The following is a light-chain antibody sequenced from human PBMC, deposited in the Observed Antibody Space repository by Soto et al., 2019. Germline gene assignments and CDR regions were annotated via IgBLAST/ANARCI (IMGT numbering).Light chain of an antibody. V-gene: IGLV2-23*01. Sequence: QSALTQPASVSGSPGQSITISCTGTSSDVGSYNPVSWYQQHPGKAPKLMIYEGSNRPSGVSNRFSGSKSGNTASLTISGLQAEDEADYYCCSYAASSSYVFGTGTKLTVL. CDR3: CSYAASSSYV. CDR1: SSDVGSYNP. J-gene: IGLJ1*01. CDR2: EGS.